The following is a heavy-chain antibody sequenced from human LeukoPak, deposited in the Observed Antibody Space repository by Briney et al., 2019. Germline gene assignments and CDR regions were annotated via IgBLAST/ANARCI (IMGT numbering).Heavy chain of an antibody. Sequence: ASVKVSCKASGYIFTDYYMHWVRQAPGQELGWMGRINPNSGGTNYAQKLQGRVTMTTDTSTSTAYMELRSLRSDDTAVYYCARGYCSSTSCYSADWFDPWGQGTLVTVSS. CDR3: ARGYCSSTSCYSADWFDP. J-gene: IGHJ5*02. CDR2: INPNSGGT. V-gene: IGHV1/OR15-1*04. D-gene: IGHD2-2*01. CDR1: GYIFTDYY.